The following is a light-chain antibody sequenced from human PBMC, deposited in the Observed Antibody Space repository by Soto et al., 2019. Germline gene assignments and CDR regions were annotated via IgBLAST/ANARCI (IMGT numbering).Light chain of an antibody. J-gene: IGKJ4*01. Sequence: EIVLTQSPGTLSLSPGERATLSCRASQSVSSNYLAWYQQKPGQAPRLLIYGASTRATGIPDRISGSGSGTDFTLTISRLEPEDFAVYHCQQYGRSPPLIFGGGTKVEIK. CDR1: QSVSSNY. CDR2: GAS. CDR3: QQYGRSPPLI. V-gene: IGKV3-20*01.